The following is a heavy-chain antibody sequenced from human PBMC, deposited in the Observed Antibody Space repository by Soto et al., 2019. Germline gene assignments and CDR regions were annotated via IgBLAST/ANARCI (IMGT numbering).Heavy chain of an antibody. Sequence: QVQLVQSGAEVKKPGSSVKVSCKASGGTLSNYAFTGCDRPLDKGLSGWEGSSLSSIQQTTHRKFQGRVTITADESTSTAYMEVNSLRSEDTAVYYCARVRPTDYVGNYNNGMDVWGQGTTVTVSS. V-gene: IGHV1-69*01. CDR3: ARVRPTDYVGNYNNGMDV. D-gene: IGHD4-17*01. J-gene: IGHJ6*02. CDR2: SSLSSIQ. CDR1: GGTLSNYA.